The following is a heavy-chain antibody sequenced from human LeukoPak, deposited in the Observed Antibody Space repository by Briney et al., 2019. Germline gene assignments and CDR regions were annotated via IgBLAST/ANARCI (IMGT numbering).Heavy chain of an antibody. J-gene: IGHJ4*02. D-gene: IGHD5-18*01. V-gene: IGHV3-23*01. Sequence: GGSLRLSCAASGFTFSSAMSWVRQAPGRGLEWVSAIGGTGGNTYYADPVKGRFTISRDNSKNTLFLQMNSLRAEDTAVYYCAKGYSYGFDYWGQGTLVTVSS. CDR3: AKGYSYGFDY. CDR2: IGGTGGNT. CDR1: GFTFSSA.